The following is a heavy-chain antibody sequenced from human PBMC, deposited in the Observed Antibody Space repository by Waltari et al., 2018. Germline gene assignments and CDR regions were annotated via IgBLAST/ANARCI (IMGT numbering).Heavy chain of an antibody. V-gene: IGHV6-1*01. Sequence: QVQLQQSGPGLVKPSQTLSLTCAISGGSVSSNSADWNWIRQSPSRGLEWLGRTYYRSKWYIAYAVSVTSRTTTTPDTSKTRSSLQLNSVAPEDTAVYYCARDGDLLFGPYCAYWGQGTLVTVSS. D-gene: IGHD3-16*01. CDR1: GGSVSSNSAD. CDR3: ARDGDLLFGPYCAY. J-gene: IGHJ4*02. CDR2: TYYRSKWYI.